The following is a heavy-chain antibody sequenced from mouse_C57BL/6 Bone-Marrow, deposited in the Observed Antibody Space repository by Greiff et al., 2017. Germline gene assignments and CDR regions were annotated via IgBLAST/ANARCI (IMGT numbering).Heavy chain of an antibody. J-gene: IGHJ2*01. Sequence: QVQLQQSGAELARPGASVKMSCKASGYTFTSYTMHWVKQRPGQGLEWIGYINPSSGYTKYNQKFKDKATLTADKSSSTAYMQLSSLTSEDSPVYYCSWGDSTYYFDYWGQGTTLTVSS. CDR3: SWGDSTYYFDY. V-gene: IGHV1-4*01. CDR2: INPSSGYT. CDR1: GYTFTSYT. D-gene: IGHD2-5*01.